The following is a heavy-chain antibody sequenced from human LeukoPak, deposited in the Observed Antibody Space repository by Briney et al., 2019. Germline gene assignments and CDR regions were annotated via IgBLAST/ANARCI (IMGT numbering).Heavy chain of an antibody. CDR3: ATDIPPNNWFDP. CDR1: GYTLTELS. CDR2: FDPEDGET. J-gene: IGHJ5*02. D-gene: IGHD2-8*01. Sequence: ASVKVSCKVSGYTLTELSMHWVRQAPGKGLEWMGGFDPEDGETIYAQKFQGRVNMTEDTSTDTAYMELSSLRSDDTAVYYCATDIPPNNWFDPWGQGTLVTVSS. V-gene: IGHV1-24*01.